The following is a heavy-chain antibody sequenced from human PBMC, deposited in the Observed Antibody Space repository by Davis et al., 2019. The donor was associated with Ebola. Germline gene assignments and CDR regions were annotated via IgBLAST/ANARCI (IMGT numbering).Heavy chain of an antibody. V-gene: IGHV3-23*01. CDR1: PFTLPKND. D-gene: IGHD7-27*01. CDR2: ITGSGGST. CDR3: ATDRNWDFDY. J-gene: IGHJ4*02. Sequence: GGSLRLSCAASPFTLPKNDIHYVRQAPGKGLEWVSGITGSGGSTYYADSVKGRFTISRDNSKNTLYLQMNSLRDEDTAVYYCATDRNWDFDYWGQGTLVTVSS.